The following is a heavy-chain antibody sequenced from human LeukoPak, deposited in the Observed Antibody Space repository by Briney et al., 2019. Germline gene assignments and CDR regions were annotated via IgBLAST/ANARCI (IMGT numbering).Heavy chain of an antibody. Sequence: GGSLRLSCAASGFTFSNYGMHWVRQAPGKGLEGVAGISNDGNKKYYADSVKGRFIISRDNSKNTLYLQMNSLRAEDTAVYYCARDLSPGYYDSSGYSDWGQGTLVTVSS. V-gene: IGHV3-33*05. CDR1: GFTFSNYG. CDR3: ARDLSPGYYDSSGYSD. CDR2: ISNDGNKK. J-gene: IGHJ4*02. D-gene: IGHD3-22*01.